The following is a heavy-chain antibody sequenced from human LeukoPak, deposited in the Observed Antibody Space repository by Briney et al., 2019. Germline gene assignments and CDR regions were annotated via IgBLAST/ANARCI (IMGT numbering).Heavy chain of an antibody. CDR2: IYYTGGT. Sequence: AETLSLTCTVSGFSFGSNYWTWIRQPPGKGLEYIGYIYYTGGTNYNPSLKSRVTISVDTSKNQFSLKLSSVTAADTAVYFCAKYGNSGWVIDNWGQGTLVTVSS. CDR1: GFSFGSNY. J-gene: IGHJ4*02. D-gene: IGHD6-19*01. CDR3: AKYGNSGWVIDN. V-gene: IGHV4-59*08.